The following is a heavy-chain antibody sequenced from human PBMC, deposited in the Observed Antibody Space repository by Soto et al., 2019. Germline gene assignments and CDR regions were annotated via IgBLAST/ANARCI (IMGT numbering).Heavy chain of an antibody. CDR3: AKDYYYDSSGYKRPLFDY. CDR2: ISGSGGST. D-gene: IGHD3-22*01. Sequence: GGSLRLSCAGSGFTFSSYAMSWVRQAPGKGLEWVSAISGSGGSTYYADSVKGRFTISRDNSKNTVYLQMTSLRAEDTAVFYCAKDYYYDSSGYKRPLFDYWGQGTLVTVSS. J-gene: IGHJ4*02. V-gene: IGHV3-23*01. CDR1: GFTFSSYA.